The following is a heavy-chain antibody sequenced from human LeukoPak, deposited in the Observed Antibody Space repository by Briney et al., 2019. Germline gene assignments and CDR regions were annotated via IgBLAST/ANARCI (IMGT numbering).Heavy chain of an antibody. CDR3: ARQGRKLVNWFDP. Sequence: DPSETLSLTCAVYGGSFSGYYWSWIRQPPGKGLEWIGEINHSGSTNYNPSLKSRVTISVDTSKNQFSLKLSSVTAADTAVYYCARQGRKLVNWFDPWGQGTLVTVSS. CDR1: GGSFSGYY. J-gene: IGHJ5*02. CDR2: INHSGST. V-gene: IGHV4-34*01.